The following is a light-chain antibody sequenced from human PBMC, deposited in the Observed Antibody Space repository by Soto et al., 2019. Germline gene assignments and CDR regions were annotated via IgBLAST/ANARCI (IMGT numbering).Light chain of an antibody. CDR1: QTVSIN. V-gene: IGKV3-11*01. J-gene: IGKJ5*01. Sequence: EIVLTQSPATLALSPGERATLSCRASQTVSINLAWYQQKPGQAPRLLIYDASNRATGIPARFSGSGSGTDFTLTISSLQPEDFATYYCQQSYSTPISFGQGTRLEIK. CDR2: DAS. CDR3: QQSYSTPIS.